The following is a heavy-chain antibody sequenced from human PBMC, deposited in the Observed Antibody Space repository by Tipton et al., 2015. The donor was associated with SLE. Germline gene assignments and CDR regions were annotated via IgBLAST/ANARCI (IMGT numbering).Heavy chain of an antibody. CDR1: GGSFSGYY. V-gene: IGHV4-34*12. CDR2: IFYIGST. D-gene: IGHD5-12*01. Sequence: TLSLTCAVYGGSFSGYYWGWIRQPPGKGLEWIGSIFYIGSTYYNPSLKSRVSFSIDTSKHQFSLKLNSVTAADTAVYYCARRHYSGPFDSWGQGTLVTVSS. J-gene: IGHJ4*02. CDR3: ARRHYSGPFDS.